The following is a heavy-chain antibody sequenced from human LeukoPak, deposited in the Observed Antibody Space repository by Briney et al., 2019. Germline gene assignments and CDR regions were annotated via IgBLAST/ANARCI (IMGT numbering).Heavy chain of an antibody. CDR2: IYPGDSDT. CDR3: ARHRQYYYDSSGYWNDAFDI. J-gene: IGHJ3*02. Sequence: GESLKISCKGSGYSFTSYWSGWVRQMPGKGLEWMGIIYPGDSDTRYSPSFQGQVTISADKSISTAYLQWSSLKASDTAMYYCARHRQYYYDSSGYWNDAFDIWGQGTMVTVSS. D-gene: IGHD3-22*01. CDR1: GYSFTSYW. V-gene: IGHV5-51*01.